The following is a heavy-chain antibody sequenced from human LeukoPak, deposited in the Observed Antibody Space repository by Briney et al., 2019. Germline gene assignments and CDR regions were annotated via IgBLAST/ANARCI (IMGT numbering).Heavy chain of an antibody. D-gene: IGHD3-22*01. J-gene: IGHJ3*02. Sequence: GGSLRLSCAASGFTFSSYGMHWVRQAPGKGLEWVAVIWYDGSNKYYADSVKGRFTISRDNSKNTLYLQMNSLRAEDTAVYYCARDSSGYHDAFDIWGQGTTVTVSS. CDR2: IWYDGSNK. V-gene: IGHV3-33*01. CDR1: GFTFSSYG. CDR3: ARDSSGYHDAFDI.